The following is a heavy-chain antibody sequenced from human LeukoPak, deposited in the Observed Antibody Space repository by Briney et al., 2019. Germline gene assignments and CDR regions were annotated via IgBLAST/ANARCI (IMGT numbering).Heavy chain of an antibody. CDR2: INPNSGGT. CDR1: GYTFTGYY. D-gene: IGHD2-2*01. CDR3: ARGVVVVPAAGWGGIPQNWFDP. Sequence: ASVKVSCKASGYTFTGYYMHWVRQAPGQGLEWMGWINPNSGGTNYAQKFQGRVTMTRDTSISTAYMELSRLRSDDTAVYYCARGVVVVPAAGWGGIPQNWFDPWGQGTLVTVSS. J-gene: IGHJ5*02. V-gene: IGHV1-2*02.